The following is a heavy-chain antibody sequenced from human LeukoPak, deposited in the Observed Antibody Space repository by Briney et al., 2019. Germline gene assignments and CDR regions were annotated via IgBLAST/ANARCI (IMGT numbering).Heavy chain of an antibody. J-gene: IGHJ4*02. D-gene: IGHD4-17*01. CDR2: ISKTTTNI. V-gene: IGHV3-21*06. CDR3: VRGDGDLFDY. Sequence: PGGSLRLSCAASGFTFRSYNMNWVRQAPGKGLEWVSFISKTTTNIYYGDSVRGRFTISRDNAKNSIHLQMSSLRAEDSAVYYCVRGDGDLFDYWGQGTPVSVSS. CDR1: GFTFRSYN.